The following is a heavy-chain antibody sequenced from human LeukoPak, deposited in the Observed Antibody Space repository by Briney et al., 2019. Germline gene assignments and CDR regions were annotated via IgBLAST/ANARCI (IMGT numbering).Heavy chain of an antibody. D-gene: IGHD3-16*01. CDR1: GGTFSSYA. CDR2: IIPIFGTA. V-gene: IGHV1-69*05. CDR3: ARVYERIFDY. Sequence: GSSVKVSCKASGGTFSSYAISWVRQAPGQGLEWMGGIIPIFGTANYAQKLQGRVTLTTDTSTSTAYMELRSLRSDDTAVYYCARVYERIFDYWGQGTLVTVSS. J-gene: IGHJ4*02.